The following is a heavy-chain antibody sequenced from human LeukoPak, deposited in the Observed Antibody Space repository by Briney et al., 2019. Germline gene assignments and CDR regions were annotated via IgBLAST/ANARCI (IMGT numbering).Heavy chain of an antibody. V-gene: IGHV1-69*05. D-gene: IGHD6-6*01. Sequence: SVTVSCKASGGTFSSYAISWVRQAPGQGLEWMGGIIPIFGTANYAQKFQGRVTITTDESTSTAYMELSSLRSEDTAVYYCARALYYSSSSAYYYMDVWGKGTTVTVSS. CDR3: ARALYYSSSSAYYYMDV. CDR1: GGTFSSYA. J-gene: IGHJ6*03. CDR2: IIPIFGTA.